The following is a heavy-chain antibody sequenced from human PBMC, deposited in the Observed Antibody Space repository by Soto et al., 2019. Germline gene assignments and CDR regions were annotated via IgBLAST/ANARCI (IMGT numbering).Heavy chain of an antibody. Sequence: QVQLVQSGAEVKTPGSSVKVSCKASGGTFNSYSIDWVRQAPGQGFEWMGGIIPMSGRPNYAQRFQGRVTFSADKSTNTGYMEVNSLTHEDTAVYYCTRRGRQSANWFDPWGQGTLVTVSS. CDR3: TRRGRQSANWFDP. CDR2: IIPMSGRP. V-gene: IGHV1-69*06. CDR1: GGTFNSYS. J-gene: IGHJ5*02.